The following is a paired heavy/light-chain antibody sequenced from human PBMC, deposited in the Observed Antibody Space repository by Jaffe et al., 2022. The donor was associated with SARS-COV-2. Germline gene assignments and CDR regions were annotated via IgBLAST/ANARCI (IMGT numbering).Light chain of an antibody. CDR3: QQRSNWPLT. V-gene: IGKV3-11*01. J-gene: IGKJ4*01. Sequence: EIVLTQSPATLSLSPGERATLSCRASQSISSYLGWYQQKPGQAPRLLIYDASNRATGIAARFSGSGSGTDFTLTISSLEPEDFAVYYCQQRSNWPLTFGGGTKVEIK. CDR1: QSISSY. CDR2: DAS.
Heavy chain of an antibody. CDR2: ISASVSST. V-gene: IGHV3-23*01. CDR3: AKAPRVRGDSSLFDY. Sequence: EVQLLESGGGLVQPGGSLRLSCAASGFPFSTYAMSWVRQAPGKGLEWVSAISASVSSTYYADSVKGRFTISRDNSKNTLYLQMNSLRAEDTALYYCAKAPRVRGDSSLFDYWGQGTLVTVSS. D-gene: IGHD2-21*02. J-gene: IGHJ4*02. CDR1: GFPFSTYA.